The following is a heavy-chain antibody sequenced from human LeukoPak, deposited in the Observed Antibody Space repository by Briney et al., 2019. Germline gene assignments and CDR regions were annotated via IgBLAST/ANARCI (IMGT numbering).Heavy chain of an antibody. J-gene: IGHJ4*02. CDR3: ARDYYGGNPDY. CDR2: INPNSGGR. CDR1: GYTFTVYQ. D-gene: IGHD4-23*01. V-gene: IGHV1-2*02. Sequence: ASVKVSCKTSGYTFTVYQMHWVRQAPGQGLEWMGWINPNSGGRNYAQKFQGRVTMTSDTSISTVYMVLSSLRSDDTAVYYCARDYYGGNPDYWGQGTLVTVSS.